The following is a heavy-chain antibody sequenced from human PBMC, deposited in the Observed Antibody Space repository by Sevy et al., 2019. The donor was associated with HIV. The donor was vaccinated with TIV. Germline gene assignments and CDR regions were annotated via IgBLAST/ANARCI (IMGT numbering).Heavy chain of an antibody. J-gene: IGHJ4*02. CDR3: TCRASRVYGDHLYYY. CDR1: GFTFGDYA. CDR2: IRSETYGETT. D-gene: IGHD2-21*02. V-gene: IGHV3-49*03. Sequence: GGSLRLSCTASGFTFGDYAMSWFRQAPGRGLEWVGFIRSETYGETTEYAASVKGRFTVSRYDSKSIVYLQMNSLKTEFTAGYYWTCRASRVYGDHLYYYWVQGTLVTVSS.